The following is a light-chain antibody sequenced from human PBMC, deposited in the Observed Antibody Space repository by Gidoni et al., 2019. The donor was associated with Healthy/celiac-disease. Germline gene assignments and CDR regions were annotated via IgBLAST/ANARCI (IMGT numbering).Light chain of an antibody. Sequence: DIVMTQSPLSLPVTPGEPASISCRSSQSLLHSNGYNYLDWYLQKPGQSPQLLIYFGSNRASGVPDRFSGSGSGTDFTLKISRVEAEDVGVYYCMQALQTPLYTFXXXTKLEIK. V-gene: IGKV2-28*01. CDR3: MQALQTPLYT. J-gene: IGKJ2*01. CDR2: FGS. CDR1: QSLLHSNGYNY.